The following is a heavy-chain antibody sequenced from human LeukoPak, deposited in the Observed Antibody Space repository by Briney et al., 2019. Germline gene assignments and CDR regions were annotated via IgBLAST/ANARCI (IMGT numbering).Heavy chain of an antibody. V-gene: IGHV4-39*01. CDR3: ARFKGGTGFDY. J-gene: IGHJ4*02. CDR2: ISSSGKS. D-gene: IGHD1-26*01. CDR1: GGSVTTTNFD. Sequence: PSETLSLTCAVSGGSVTTTNFDWAWIRQPPGQGVEWIATISSSGKSYYNPYLMSRVTISVDTSKNQFSLDVTSVTAADTSLFYCARFKGGTGFDYWGRGILVIVS.